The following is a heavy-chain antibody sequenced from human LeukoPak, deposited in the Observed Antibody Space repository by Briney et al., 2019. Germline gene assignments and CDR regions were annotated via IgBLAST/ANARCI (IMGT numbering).Heavy chain of an antibody. CDR1: GFTFSTYG. D-gene: IGHD3-16*01. CDR3: ANIGSSTFGSTGF. V-gene: IGHV3-23*01. CDR2: VSNSGDTT. Sequence: GGSLRLSCVASGFTFSTYGLIWVRQAPGKGPEWVSLVSNSGDTTNYADSVKGRFTISRDNSKNTLYLQMDSLRAEDTAAYYCANIGSSTFGSTGFWGQGTLVTVSS. J-gene: IGHJ4*02.